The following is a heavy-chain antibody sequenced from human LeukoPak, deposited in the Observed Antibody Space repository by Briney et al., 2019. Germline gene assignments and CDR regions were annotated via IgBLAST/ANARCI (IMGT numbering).Heavy chain of an antibody. J-gene: IGHJ4*02. CDR1: GASISSHY. V-gene: IGHV4-59*11. Sequence: PSETLSLTCTISGASISSHYWSWIRRPPGKELEWIGYIDNGGSPKYSPSLRSRVTISVVTSKNQFSLKLNSVTAADTAVYYCARDLGRVANDYYFDSWGQGTLVTVSS. CDR2: IDNGGSP. CDR3: ARDLGRVANDYYFDS. D-gene: IGHD4/OR15-4a*01.